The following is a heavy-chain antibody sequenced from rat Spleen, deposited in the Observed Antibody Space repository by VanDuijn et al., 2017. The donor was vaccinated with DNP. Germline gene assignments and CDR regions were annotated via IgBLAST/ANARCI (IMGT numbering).Heavy chain of an antibody. Sequence: EVQLVESGGGPVQPGRSLKLSCLASGFIFSNYWMTWIRQAPGKGLEWVASISNTGDHTYYSDSVKGRFSLSRDNAKSTLYLQMDSLRSEDTATYYCTRPGSPYYFDYWGQGVMVTVSS. V-gene: IGHV5-31*01. CDR1: GFIFSNYW. CDR2: ISNTGDHT. CDR3: TRPGSPYYFDY. J-gene: IGHJ2*01. D-gene: IGHD5-1*01.